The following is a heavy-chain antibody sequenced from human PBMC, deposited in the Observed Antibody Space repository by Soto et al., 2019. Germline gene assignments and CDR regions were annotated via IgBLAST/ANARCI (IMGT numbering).Heavy chain of an antibody. D-gene: IGHD3-10*01. CDR2: MYYSGST. J-gene: IGHJ4*02. V-gene: IGHV4-39*01. Sequence: QLQLQESGPGLVKPSETLSLTCTVSGGSISSSGYYSGWIRQPPGKRLEWIGSMYYSGSTYYNPSPQGRVSILVDTSRNQFSLKLSAVTAADTAVYYCAAVWFGEGNYWGQGTLVTVSS. CDR1: GGSISSSGYY. CDR3: AAVWFGEGNY.